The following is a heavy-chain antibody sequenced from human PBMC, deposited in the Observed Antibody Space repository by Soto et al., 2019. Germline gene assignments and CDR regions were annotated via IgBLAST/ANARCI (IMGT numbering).Heavy chain of an antibody. D-gene: IGHD2-8*01. CDR2: VRSKIHNYAA. J-gene: IGHJ6*02. CDR3: SRHEEGRRMVFYGMDV. Sequence: GGSLRLSCSASGFTFSRSDLHWVRQAPGKGLEWVGRVRSKIHNYAASFADSVRGRFTISRNDSDNTVSLEMSGLKSEDTALYYCSRHEEGRRMVFYGMDVWGQGTTVTVSS. CDR1: GFTFSRSD. V-gene: IGHV3-73*01.